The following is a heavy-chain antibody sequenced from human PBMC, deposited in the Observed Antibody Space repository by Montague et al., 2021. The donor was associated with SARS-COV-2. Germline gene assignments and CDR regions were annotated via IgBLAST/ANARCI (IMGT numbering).Heavy chain of an antibody. V-gene: IGHV4-59*01. CDR3: ARGMGGSYLYYFDY. J-gene: IGHJ4*02. CDR2: IYHSGST. CDR1: GGSISSYY. D-gene: IGHD1-26*01. Sequence: SETLSLTCTVSGGSISSYYWSWIRQPPGKGLEWIGYIYHSGSTNYNPSLKSRVTILVDMSKNQFSLKLSSVTAADTAVYYCARGMGGSYLYYFDYWGQGTLGTVSS.